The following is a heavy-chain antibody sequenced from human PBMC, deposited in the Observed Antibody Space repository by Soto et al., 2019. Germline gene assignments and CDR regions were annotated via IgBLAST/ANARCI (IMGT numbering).Heavy chain of an antibody. J-gene: IGHJ6*02. V-gene: IGHV1-69*01. CDR3: ARQGSEPLVNYYYYGMDG. Sequence: QVQLVQSGAEVKKPGSSVKVSCKASGGTFSSYAISWVRQAPGQGLEWMGGISPIFGTANYAQKFQGRVTIPGDESTRTAYMELSSLSSEDTAVYYCARQGSEPLVNYYYYGMDGWGQGTTVTVSS. CDR2: ISPIFGTA. CDR1: GGTFSSYA. D-gene: IGHD6-6*01.